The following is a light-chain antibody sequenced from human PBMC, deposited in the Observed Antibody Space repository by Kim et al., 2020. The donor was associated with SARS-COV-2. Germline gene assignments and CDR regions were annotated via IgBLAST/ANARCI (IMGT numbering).Light chain of an antibody. CDR1: QGINNY. Sequence: DIQMTQSPSSLSASVGDRVTITCRASQGINNYLAWYQQKPGKVPKLLIYAASALQSGVPSRFSGSGSGTDFTLTITSLQPEDVAAYYCQQCRSAPWTFGQGTKVDIK. V-gene: IGKV1-27*01. CDR2: AAS. J-gene: IGKJ1*01. CDR3: QQCRSAPWT.